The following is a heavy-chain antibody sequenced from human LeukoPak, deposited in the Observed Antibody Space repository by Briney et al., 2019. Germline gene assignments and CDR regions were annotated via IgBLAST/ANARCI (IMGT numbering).Heavy chain of an antibody. D-gene: IGHD3-9*01. CDR1: GFTFSSYS. V-gene: IGHV3-21*01. CDR3: ARDENGYFDCLLTNQNYYYGMDV. Sequence: GGSLRPSCAASGFTFSSYSMNWVRQAPGKGLEWVSSISSSSSYIYYADSVKGRFTISRDNAKNSLYLQMNSLRAEDTAVYYCARDENGYFDCLLTNQNYYYGMDVWGQGTTVPVSS. CDR2: ISSSSSYI. J-gene: IGHJ6*02.